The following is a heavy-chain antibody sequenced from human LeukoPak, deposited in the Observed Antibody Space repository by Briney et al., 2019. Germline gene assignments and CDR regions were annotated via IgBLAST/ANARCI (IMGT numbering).Heavy chain of an antibody. CDR3: AKDLGGGKIAAAGRPFDY. CDR1: GFTFSSYA. Sequence: PGGSLRLSCAASGFTFSSYAMHWVRQAPGKGLEWVSAISGSGGSTYYADSVKGRFTISRDNSKNTLYLQMNSLRAEDTAVYYCAKDLGGGKIAAAGRPFDYWGQGTLVTVSS. J-gene: IGHJ4*02. CDR2: ISGSGGST. V-gene: IGHV3-23*01. D-gene: IGHD6-13*01.